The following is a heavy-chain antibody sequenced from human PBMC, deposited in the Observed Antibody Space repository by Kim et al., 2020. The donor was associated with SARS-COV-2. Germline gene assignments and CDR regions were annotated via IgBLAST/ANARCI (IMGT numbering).Heavy chain of an antibody. Sequence: ASVKVSCKASGYTFTGYYMHWVRQAPGQGLEWMGWINPNSGGTNYAQKFQGRVTMTRDTSISTAYMELSRLRSDDMAVYYCARDRGGLLWFGELLSSYHYGMDVWGQGATVTVSS. V-gene: IGHV1-2*02. CDR1: GYTFTGYY. D-gene: IGHD3-10*01. J-gene: IGHJ6*02. CDR3: ARDRGGLLWFGELLSSYHYGMDV. CDR2: INPNSGGT.